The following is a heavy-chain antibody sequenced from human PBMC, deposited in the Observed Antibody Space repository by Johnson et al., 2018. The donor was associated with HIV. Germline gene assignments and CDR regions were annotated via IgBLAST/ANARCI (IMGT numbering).Heavy chain of an antibody. V-gene: IGHV3-53*01. J-gene: IGHJ3*02. D-gene: IGHD1-26*01. CDR2: IYSGGST. CDR3: ARDPSPIVGATYAFEI. Sequence: VQLVESGGGLIQPGGSLRLSCAASGFTVSSNYMSWVRQAPGKGLEWVSVIYSGGSTYYADSVKGRFTISRDNSKNTLYLQMNSLRAEDTAVYYCARDPSPIVGATYAFEIWGQGTMVTVSS. CDR1: GFTVSSNY.